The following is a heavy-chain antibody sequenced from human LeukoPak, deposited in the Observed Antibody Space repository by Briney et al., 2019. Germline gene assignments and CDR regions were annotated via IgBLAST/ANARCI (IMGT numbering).Heavy chain of an antibody. D-gene: IGHD6-19*01. CDR2: INHSGST. Sequence: SETLSLTCTVSGGSISSSSYYWSWIRQPPGKGLEWIGEINHSGSTNYNPSLKSRVTISVDTSKNQFSLKLSSATAADTAVYYCARGISGWFARWGQGTLVTVSS. V-gene: IGHV4-39*07. CDR1: GGSISSSSYY. J-gene: IGHJ4*02. CDR3: ARGISGWFAR.